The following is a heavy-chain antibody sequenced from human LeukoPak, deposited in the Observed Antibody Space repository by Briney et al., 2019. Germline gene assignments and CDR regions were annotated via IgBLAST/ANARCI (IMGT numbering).Heavy chain of an antibody. V-gene: IGHV3-23*01. D-gene: IGHD3-22*01. CDR2: ISGSGGST. Sequence: GGSLRLSCAASGFTFSSYAMSWVRQAPGKGLEWVSAISGSGGSTYYADSVKGRFTISRDNSMNTLYLQMNSLRAEDTAVYYCAKDHSLPRYYYDSSGDAFDIWGQGTMVTVSS. J-gene: IGHJ3*02. CDR3: AKDHSLPRYYYDSSGDAFDI. CDR1: GFTFSSYA.